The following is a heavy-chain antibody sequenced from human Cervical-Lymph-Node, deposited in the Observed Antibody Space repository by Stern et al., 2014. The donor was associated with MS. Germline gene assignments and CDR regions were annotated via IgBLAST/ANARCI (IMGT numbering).Heavy chain of an antibody. CDR3: AHSRVKYCRGGTCYSSLFDY. D-gene: IGHD2-15*01. V-gene: IGHV2-5*02. Sequence: ESGPTLVKPTQTVTLTCTLSGFSVATAGVGVGWIRQPPGKALEWLALIYWDDDKLYSPSLKNRLTIIKDTSKNQVVLTMTNVDPVDTATHYCAHSRVKYCRGGTCYSSLFDYWGQGTLVTVSS. CDR1: GFSVATAGVG. CDR2: IYWDDDK. J-gene: IGHJ4*02.